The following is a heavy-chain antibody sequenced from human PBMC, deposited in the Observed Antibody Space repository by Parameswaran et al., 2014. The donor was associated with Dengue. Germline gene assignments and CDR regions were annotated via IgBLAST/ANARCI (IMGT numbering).Heavy chain of an antibody. J-gene: IGHJ6*02. V-gene: IGHV3-21*01. CDR3: ARVIVVVPAERVYYYYGMDV. CDR2: IGSSSSYI. D-gene: IGHD2-2*01. Sequence: KWIRQPPGKGLEWVSSIGSSSSYIYYADSLKGRFTISRDNAKNSLYLQMNSLRAEDTAVYYCARVIVVVPAERVYYYYGMDVWGQGTTVTVSS.